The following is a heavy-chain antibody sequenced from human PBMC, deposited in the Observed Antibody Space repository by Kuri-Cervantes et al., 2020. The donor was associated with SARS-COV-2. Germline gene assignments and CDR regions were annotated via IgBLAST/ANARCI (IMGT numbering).Heavy chain of an antibody. J-gene: IGHJ6*02. CDR1: GFTFSSYW. Sequence: GGSLRLSCAASGFTFSSYWMSWVRQAPGKGLEWVANIKQDGSEKYYVDSVKGRFTISRDNAKNSLYLQMNSLRAEDTAVYYCARDPRNLAIFGVAIKGYYYYGMDVWGQGTTVTVSS. D-gene: IGHD3-3*01. CDR3: ARDPRNLAIFGVAIKGYYYYGMDV. CDR2: IKQDGSEK. V-gene: IGHV3-7*05.